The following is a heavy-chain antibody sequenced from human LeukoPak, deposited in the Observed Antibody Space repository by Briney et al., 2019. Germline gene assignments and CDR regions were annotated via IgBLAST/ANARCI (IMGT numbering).Heavy chain of an antibody. CDR2: IYYSGST. CDR1: GGSISSYY. Sequence: SETLSLTCTVSGGSISSYYWSWIRQPPGKGLEWIGYIYYSGSTYYNPSLKSRVTISVDTSKNQFSLKLSSVTAADTAVYYCATERGYSGYALVWGQGTLVTVSS. V-gene: IGHV4-59*12. CDR3: ATERGYSGYALV. J-gene: IGHJ4*02. D-gene: IGHD5-12*01.